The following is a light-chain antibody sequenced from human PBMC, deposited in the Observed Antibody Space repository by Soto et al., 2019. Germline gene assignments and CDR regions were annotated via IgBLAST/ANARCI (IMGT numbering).Light chain of an antibody. Sequence: QSALTQPRSVSGSPGQSVTISCTGTSSDVGGYNYVSWYQQHPGKAPKVMIYDVIKRPSGVPDRFSGSKSGNTASLTISGLQAEDEAAYYCCSYTSTYTLVFGGGTKLTVL. CDR1: SSDVGGYNY. J-gene: IGLJ2*01. V-gene: IGLV2-11*01. CDR3: CSYTSTYTLV. CDR2: DVI.